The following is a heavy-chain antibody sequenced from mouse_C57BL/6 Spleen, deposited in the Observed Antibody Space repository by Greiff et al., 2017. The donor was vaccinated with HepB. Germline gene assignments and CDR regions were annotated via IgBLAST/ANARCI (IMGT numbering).Heavy chain of an antibody. CDR3: ARSRYGSSTLDY. CDR2: IYPSDSET. V-gene: IGHV1-61*01. D-gene: IGHD1-1*01. J-gene: IGHJ2*01. CDR1: GYTFTSYW. Sequence: VQLQQSGAELVRPGSSVKLSCKASGYTFTSYWMDWVKQRPGQGLEWIGNIYPSDSETHYNQKFKDKATLTVDKSSSTAYMQLSSLTSEDSAVYYCARSRYGSSTLDYWGQGTTLTVSS.